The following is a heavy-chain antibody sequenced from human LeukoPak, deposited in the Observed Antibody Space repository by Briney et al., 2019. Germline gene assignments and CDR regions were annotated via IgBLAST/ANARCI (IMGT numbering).Heavy chain of an antibody. CDR3: VRHDGRGGATMGALDS. V-gene: IGHV4-30-2*03. CDR2: IYHSGST. D-gene: IGHD5-12*01. Sequence: SETLSLTCVVSGGSISSGGYSWSWIRQPPGKGLEWIGYIYHSGSTYYNPSLKSRVTISVVTSKNQFSLQLNSVTAADTAVYYCVRHDGRGGATMGALDSWGQGSLVTVSS. CDR1: GGSISSGGYS. J-gene: IGHJ4*02.